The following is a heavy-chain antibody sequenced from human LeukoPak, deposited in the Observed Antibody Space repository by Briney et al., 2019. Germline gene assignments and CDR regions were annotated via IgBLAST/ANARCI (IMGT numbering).Heavy chain of an antibody. J-gene: IGHJ4*02. Sequence: GGSLRLSCAASGFSFSSSWMHWVRQVPGKGLEWVSRINDDETSTTYAESVKGRFTISRDNAKNTLFLQMNGLRAEDTAVYYCATTGSGSYYDYWGQGTLVTVSS. CDR2: INDDETST. V-gene: IGHV3-74*01. CDR1: GFSFSSSW. CDR3: ATTGSGSYYDY. D-gene: IGHD1-26*01.